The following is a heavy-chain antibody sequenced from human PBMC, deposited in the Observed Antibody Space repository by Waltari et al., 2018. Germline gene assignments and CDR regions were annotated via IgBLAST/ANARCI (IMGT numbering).Heavy chain of an antibody. Sequence: QVQLQESGPGLVKPSETLSLTCAVSGYSISSGYYWGWIRQPPGKGLAWIGSIYHSGSTYYNPALKSRVTISVDTSKNQFSLKLSSVTAADTAVYYCARRAAAGNFFDYWGQGTLVTVSS. V-gene: IGHV4-38-2*01. CDR1: GYSISSGYY. J-gene: IGHJ4*02. CDR3: ARRAAAGNFFDY. CDR2: IYHSGST. D-gene: IGHD6-13*01.